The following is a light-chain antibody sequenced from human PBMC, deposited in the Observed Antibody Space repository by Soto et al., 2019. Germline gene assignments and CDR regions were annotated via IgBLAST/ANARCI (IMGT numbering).Light chain of an antibody. CDR1: SSDVGGYNY. CDR2: EVS. J-gene: IGLJ2*01. CDR3: SSYAGSNNVV. V-gene: IGLV2-8*01. Sequence: QSALTQPPSASGSPGQSVTISCTGTSSDVGGYNYVSWYQQHRGKAPKLMIYEVSKRPSGVPDRFSGSKSGNTASLTVSGLQAEDEADYYCSSYAGSNNVVFGGGTQLTVL.